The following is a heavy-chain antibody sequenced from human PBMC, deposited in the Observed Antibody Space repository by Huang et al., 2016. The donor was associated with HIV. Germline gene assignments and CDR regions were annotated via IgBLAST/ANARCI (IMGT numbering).Heavy chain of an antibody. Sequence: QVQLVESGGGVVQPGGSLRLSCAASGFTFSSYGMHWVCQAPGKGLEWVAFIRYDGSNKYYADSVKGRFTISRDNSKNTLYLQMNSLRAEDTAVYYCVTDQNYYDSSGYYYEAFDIWGQGTMVTVSS. V-gene: IGHV3-30*02. CDR3: VTDQNYYDSSGYYYEAFDI. CDR2: IRYDGSNK. D-gene: IGHD3-22*01. CDR1: GFTFSSYG. J-gene: IGHJ3*02.